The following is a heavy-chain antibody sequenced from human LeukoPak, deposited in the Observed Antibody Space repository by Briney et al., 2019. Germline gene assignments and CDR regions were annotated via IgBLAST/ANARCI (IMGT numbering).Heavy chain of an antibody. D-gene: IGHD2-2*01. CDR3: GSSGGVIAPAANLKYYVDF. Sequence: PGGSLRLSCAASGFTFSRFGMHWVRQAPGKGLEWVAVISFDGSNKYYTDSVKGRFTISRDNSKNTLFLHMTNLRGEDTAVYYCGSSGGVIAPAANLKYYVDFWGEGTTVTVSS. V-gene: IGHV3-30*03. J-gene: IGHJ6*04. CDR2: ISFDGSNK. CDR1: GFTFSRFG.